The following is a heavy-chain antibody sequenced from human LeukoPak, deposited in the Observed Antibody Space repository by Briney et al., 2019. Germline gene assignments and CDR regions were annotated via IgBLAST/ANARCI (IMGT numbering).Heavy chain of an antibody. CDR1: GFTFSDYF. D-gene: IGHD6-13*01. CDR2: IYSGGST. CDR3: ASIAAAGTAFWFDP. V-gene: IGHV3-66*02. Sequence: GGSLRLSCAASGFTFSDYFMSWVRQAPGKGLEWVSVIYSGGSTYYADSVKGRFTISRDNSKNTLYLQMNSLRAEDTAAYYCASIAAAGTAFWFDPWGQGTLVTVSS. J-gene: IGHJ5*02.